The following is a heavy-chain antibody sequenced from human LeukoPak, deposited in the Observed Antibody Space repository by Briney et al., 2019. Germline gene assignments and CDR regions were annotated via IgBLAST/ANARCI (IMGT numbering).Heavy chain of an antibody. CDR2: IIPIFGTA. CDR3: ATEGPITMVRGVNHPYYFDY. Sequence: ASVKVSCKASGGTFSSYAISWVRQAPGQGLEWMGGIIPIFGTANYAQKFQGRVTITADESTSTAYMELSSLRSEDTAVYYCATEGPITMVRGVNHPYYFDYWGRGTLVTVSS. J-gene: IGHJ4*02. CDR1: GGTFSSYA. D-gene: IGHD3-10*01. V-gene: IGHV1-69*13.